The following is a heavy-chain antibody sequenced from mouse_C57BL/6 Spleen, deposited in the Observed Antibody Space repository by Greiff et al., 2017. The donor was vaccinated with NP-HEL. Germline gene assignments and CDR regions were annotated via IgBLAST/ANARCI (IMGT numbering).Heavy chain of an antibody. CDR2: ISSGGDYI. CDR1: GFTFSSYA. CDR3: TRDRGLTNAMDY. J-gene: IGHJ4*01. Sequence: DVQLVESGEGLVKPGGSLKLSCAASGFTFSSYAMSWVRQTPEKRLEWVAYISSGGDYIYYADTVKGRFTISRDNARNTLYLQMSSLKSEDTAMYYCTRDRGLTNAMDYWGQGTSVTVSS. D-gene: IGHD3-1*01. V-gene: IGHV5-9-1*02.